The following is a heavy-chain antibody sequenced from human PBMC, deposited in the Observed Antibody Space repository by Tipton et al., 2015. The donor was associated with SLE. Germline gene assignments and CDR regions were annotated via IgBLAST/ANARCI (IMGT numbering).Heavy chain of an antibody. CDR2: IYSGGDT. Sequence: LSLTCAVYGGSFSGYYWSWIRQPPGKGLEWVSLIYSGGDTYYADSVKGRFTISRDNFKNTLFLQMNSLTAEDSAVYYCAKDSGTGAFDYWGQGTLVTVSS. CDR1: GGSFSGYY. D-gene: IGHD3-10*01. V-gene: IGHV3-53*05. J-gene: IGHJ4*02. CDR3: AKDSGTGAFDY.